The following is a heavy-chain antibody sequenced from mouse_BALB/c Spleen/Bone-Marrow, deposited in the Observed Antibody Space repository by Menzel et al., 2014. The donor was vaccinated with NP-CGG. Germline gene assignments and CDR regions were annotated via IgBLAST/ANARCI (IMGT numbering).Heavy chain of an antibody. CDR2: IYPGSGST. D-gene: IGHD2-2*01. CDR1: GYTFTSYW. CDR3: TRGGYDVGYYFDY. Sequence: LQQSGSELVRPGASVKLSCKASGYTFTSYWMHWVKQRPGQGLEWIGNIYPGSGSTNYDEKFKSKATLTVDTSSSTAYMQLSSLTSEDSAVYYRTRGGYDVGYYFDYWGQGTTLTVSS. J-gene: IGHJ2*01. V-gene: IGHV1S22*01.